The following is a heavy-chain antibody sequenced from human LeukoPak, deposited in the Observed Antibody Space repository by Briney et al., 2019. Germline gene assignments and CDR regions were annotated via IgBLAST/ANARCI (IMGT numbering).Heavy chain of an antibody. CDR3: ARELGYCSSTSCYNYYYGMDV. CDR2: ISSSGSTI. D-gene: IGHD2-2*02. J-gene: IGHJ6*02. V-gene: IGHV3-11*01. CDR1: GFTFSDYY. Sequence: GGSLRLSCAASGFTFSDYYMSWIRQAPGMGLEWVSYISSSGSTIYYADSVKGRFTISRDNAKNSLYLQMNSLRAEDTAVYYCARELGYCSSTSCYNYYYGMDVWGQGTTVTVSS.